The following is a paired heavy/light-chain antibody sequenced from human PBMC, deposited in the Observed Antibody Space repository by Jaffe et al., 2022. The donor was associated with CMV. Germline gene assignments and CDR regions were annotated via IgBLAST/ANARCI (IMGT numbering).Light chain of an antibody. CDR1: SSDVGGYNY. Sequence: QSALTQPRSVSGSPGQSVTISCTGTSSDVGGYNYVSWYQQHPGKAPKLMIYDVSKRPSGVPDRFSGSKSGNTASLTISGLQAEDEADYYCCSYAGSYTHYVFGTGTKVTVL. V-gene: IGLV2-11*01. CDR2: DVS. CDR3: CSYAGSYTHYV. J-gene: IGLJ1*01.
Heavy chain of an antibody. CDR3: ARQGLRYFDWLPEGGRNDAFDI. CDR2: IYPGDSDT. J-gene: IGHJ3*02. CDR1: GYSFTSYW. Sequence: EVQLVQSGAEVKKPGESLKISCKGSGYSFTSYWIGWVRQMPGKGLEWMGIIYPGDSDTRYSPSFQGQVTISADKSISTAYLQWSSLKASDTAMYYCARQGLRYFDWLPEGGRNDAFDIWGQGTMVTVSS. V-gene: IGHV5-51*01. D-gene: IGHD3-9*01.